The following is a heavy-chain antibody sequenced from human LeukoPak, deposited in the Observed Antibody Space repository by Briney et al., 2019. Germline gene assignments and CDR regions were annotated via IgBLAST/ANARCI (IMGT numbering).Heavy chain of an antibody. CDR1: GFTFSSYA. Sequence: GGSLRLSCTASGFTFSSYAMSWVRQAPGKGLEWVSAISGSGGSTHYADSVKGRFTISRDNSKNTLYLQMNSLRAEDTAVYYCAKRYSGYDFIDYWGQGTLVTVSS. D-gene: IGHD5-12*01. V-gene: IGHV3-23*01. J-gene: IGHJ4*02. CDR3: AKRYSGYDFIDY. CDR2: ISGSGGST.